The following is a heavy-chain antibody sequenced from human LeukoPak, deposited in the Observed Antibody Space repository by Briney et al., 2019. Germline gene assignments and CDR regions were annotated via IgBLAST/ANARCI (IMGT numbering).Heavy chain of an antibody. CDR1: GFTFSGYY. J-gene: IGHJ6*02. CDR3: ARDPSGYSSGWSAYYYYYGMDV. V-gene: IGHV3-11*06. CDR2: IYSGSTYT. D-gene: IGHD6-19*01. Sequence: GRSLRLSCAASGFTFSGYYMSWIRQAPGKGLEWVSYIYSGSTYTNYADSVKGRFTISRDNAKNSLFLQMNSLRAEDTAVYHCARDPSGYSSGWSAYYYYYGMDVWGQGTTVTVSS.